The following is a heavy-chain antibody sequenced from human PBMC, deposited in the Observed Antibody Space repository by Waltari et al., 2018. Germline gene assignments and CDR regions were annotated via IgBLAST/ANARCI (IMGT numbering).Heavy chain of an antibody. Sequence: QVQLQESGPGLVKPSETLSLTCTVSGYSISSGYYWGWIRPPPGKGLEWIGSIYHSGSTYYNPSLKSRVTISVDTSKNQFSLKLSSVTAADTAVYYCARSPEPLTAMVTPFDYWGQGTLVTVSS. CDR1: GYSISSGYY. J-gene: IGHJ4*02. CDR3: ARSPEPLTAMVTPFDY. CDR2: IYHSGST. V-gene: IGHV4-38-2*02. D-gene: IGHD5-18*01.